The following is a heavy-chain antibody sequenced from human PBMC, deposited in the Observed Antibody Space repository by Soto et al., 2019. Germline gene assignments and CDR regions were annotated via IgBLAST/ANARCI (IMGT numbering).Heavy chain of an antibody. CDR3: ARVGGINWFDP. D-gene: IGHD1-20*01. Sequence: QVQLQESGPGLVKPSQTLSLTCTVSGGSISSGGYYWSWIRQHPGKGLEWIGYIYYSGSTYYNPSLKSRVTISVDTSKNKVTLKLSSLTAADTAVYYCARVGGINWFDPWGQGTLVTVSS. J-gene: IGHJ5*02. CDR2: IYYSGST. V-gene: IGHV4-31*03. CDR1: GGSISSGGYY.